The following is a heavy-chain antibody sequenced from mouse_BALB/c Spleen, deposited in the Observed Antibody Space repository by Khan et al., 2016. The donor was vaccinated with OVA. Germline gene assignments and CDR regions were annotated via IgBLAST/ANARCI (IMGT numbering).Heavy chain of an antibody. CDR2: ICSDGST. CDR3: ARQPYYHYNIMDY. CDR1: GFSLTNYC. Sequence: QVQLKESGPGLVAPSQSLSITCTTSGFSLTNYCVHWVRQPPGKGLEWLVVICSDGSTTYNPALKSGLTISTANSKSNVFLKMNRSQTEDTSLYFCARQPYYHYNIMDYWGQGTSVTVSS. J-gene: IGHJ4*01. D-gene: IGHD2-10*01. V-gene: IGHV2-6-1*01.